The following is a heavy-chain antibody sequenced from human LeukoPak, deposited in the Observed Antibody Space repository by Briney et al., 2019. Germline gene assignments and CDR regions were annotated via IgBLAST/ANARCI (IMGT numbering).Heavy chain of an antibody. V-gene: IGHV3-21*01. CDR3: VRDTDYYDSSGYYEYFQS. CDR2: ISTDTSHI. CDR1: GFTFTSYC. Sequence: GGSLRLSCAPSGFTFTSYCMNWVRQAPGKGLEWVSSISTDTSHIFYADSVKGRFTISRDNAKNSLYLQMNSLRAEDTAVYYCVRDTDYYDSSGYYEYFQSWGQGTLVTVSS. D-gene: IGHD3-22*01. J-gene: IGHJ1*01.